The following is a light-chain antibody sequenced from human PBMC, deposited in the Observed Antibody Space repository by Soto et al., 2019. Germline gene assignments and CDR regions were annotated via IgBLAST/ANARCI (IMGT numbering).Light chain of an antibody. V-gene: IGLV2-14*03. J-gene: IGLJ1*01. CDR1: SSDVGGSNF. Sequence: QSALTQPASVSDSPGQSITISCTGTSSDVGGSNFVSWYQQHPGKPPKLIIYDVANRPSGVSNRFSGSKSGSTASLIISRLQTEDEADYYCYSYAGDSLYVFGTGTKLTVL. CDR3: YSYAGDSLYV. CDR2: DVA.